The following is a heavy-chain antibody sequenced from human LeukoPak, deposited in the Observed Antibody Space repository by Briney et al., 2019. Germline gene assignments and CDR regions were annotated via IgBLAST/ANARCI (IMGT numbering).Heavy chain of an antibody. J-gene: IGHJ4*02. CDR1: GFTFRSYG. V-gene: IGHV3-33*01. Sequence: PGGSLRLSCAASGFTFRSYGMHWVRQAPGKGLEWVAIIWYDGSNKYYADSVKGRFTISRDNSKNTLYLQMNSLRAEDTAVYYCASDEGGAAGPWWGQGTLVTVSS. CDR2: IWYDGSNK. D-gene: IGHD6-13*01. CDR3: ASDEGGAAGPW.